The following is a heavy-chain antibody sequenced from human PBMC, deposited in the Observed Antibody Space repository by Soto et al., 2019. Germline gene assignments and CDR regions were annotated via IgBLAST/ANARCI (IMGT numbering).Heavy chain of an antibody. CDR3: ARAFTYYDFWSGYYASGGSYMDV. J-gene: IGHJ6*03. CDR1: GGSFGGYY. CDR2: INHSGST. D-gene: IGHD3-3*01. Sequence: SETLSLTCAVYGGSFGGYYWSWIRQPPGKGLEWIGEINHSGSTNYNPSLKSRVTISVDTSKNQFSLKLSSVTAADTAVYYCARAFTYYDFWSGYYASGGSYMDVWGKGTTVTVSS. V-gene: IGHV4-34*01.